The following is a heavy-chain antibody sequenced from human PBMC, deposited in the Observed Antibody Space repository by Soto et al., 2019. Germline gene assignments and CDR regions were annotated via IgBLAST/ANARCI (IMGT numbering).Heavy chain of an antibody. Sequence: PGGSLRLSCAASGFTFSSYAMSWVRQAPGKGLEWLSHISPKSTYRNYADSVKGRFTISRDNTKSSLFLQMNSLGVDDTAVYYCARGGGGGLFEHWGQGVFVTVSS. V-gene: IGHV3-21*05. CDR3: ARGGGGGLFEH. CDR1: GFTFSSYA. J-gene: IGHJ4*02. CDR2: ISPKSTYR. D-gene: IGHD2-21*01.